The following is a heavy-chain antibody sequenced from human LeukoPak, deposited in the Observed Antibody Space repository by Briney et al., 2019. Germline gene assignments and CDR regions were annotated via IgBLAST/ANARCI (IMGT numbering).Heavy chain of an antibody. D-gene: IGHD6-19*01. CDR3: ASTGYSSVQPYYYYYYMDV. Sequence: SETLSLTCAVSGGSISSGGYSWSWIRQPPGKGLEWIGYIYHSGSTYYNPSLKSRVTISVDTSKNQFSLKLSSVTAADTAVYYCASTGYSSVQPYYYYYYMDVWGKGTTVTVSS. J-gene: IGHJ6*03. CDR1: GGSISSGGYS. CDR2: IYHSGST. V-gene: IGHV4-30-2*01.